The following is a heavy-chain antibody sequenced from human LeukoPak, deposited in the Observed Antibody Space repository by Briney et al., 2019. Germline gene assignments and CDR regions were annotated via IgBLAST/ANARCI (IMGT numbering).Heavy chain of an antibody. J-gene: IGHJ6*03. CDR1: GGSISSSSYY. V-gene: IGHV4-39*01. CDR2: IYYSGST. CDR3: ARAYHPDPHDFWSGYYSYYYYYYMDV. D-gene: IGHD3-3*01. Sequence: PSETLSLTCTVSGGSISSSSYYWGWIRQPPGKGLEWIGSIYYSGSTYYNPSLKSRVTISVDTSKNQFSLKLSSVTAADTAVYYCARAYHPDPHDFWSGYYSYYYYYYMDVWGKGTTVTVSS.